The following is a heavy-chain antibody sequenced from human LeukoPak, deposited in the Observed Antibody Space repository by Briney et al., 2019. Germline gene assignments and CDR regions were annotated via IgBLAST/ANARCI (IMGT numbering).Heavy chain of an antibody. Sequence: APVKVSCKASGYTFTGYYMHWVRQAPGQGLEWMGWISAYNGNTNYAQKLQGRVTMTTDTSTSTAYMELRSLRSDDTAVYYCAREKYYYDSSGYPDGYWGQGTLVTVSS. CDR2: ISAYNGNT. D-gene: IGHD3-22*01. V-gene: IGHV1-18*04. J-gene: IGHJ4*02. CDR1: GYTFTGYY. CDR3: AREKYYYDSSGYPDGY.